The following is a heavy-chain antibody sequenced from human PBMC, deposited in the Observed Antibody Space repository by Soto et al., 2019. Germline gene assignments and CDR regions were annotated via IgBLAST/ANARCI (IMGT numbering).Heavy chain of an antibody. CDR2: IDWDDDK. V-gene: IGHV2-70*01. Sequence: SGPTLVNPTQTLTLTCTLSGFSLSTSGMCVSWIRQPPGKALEWLALIDWDDDKYYSTSLKTRLTISKDTSKNQVVLTMTNMDPVDTATYYCARGNATHYDILTGYYMAYFDYWGQGTLVTVSS. CDR3: ARGNATHYDILTGYYMAYFDY. D-gene: IGHD3-9*01. CDR1: GFSLSTSGMC. J-gene: IGHJ4*02.